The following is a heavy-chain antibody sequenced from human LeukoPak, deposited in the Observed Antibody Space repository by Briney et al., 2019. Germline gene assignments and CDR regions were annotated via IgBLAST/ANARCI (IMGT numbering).Heavy chain of an antibody. CDR3: ARGRDGYRDY. V-gene: IGHV4-34*01. D-gene: IGHD5-24*01. Sequence: SETLSLTCAVYGGSFSGYYWSWIRQPPGKGLEWIGEINHSGSTNYNPSLKSRVTISVDTSKNQFSLKLSSVTAADTAVYYCARGRDGYRDYWGQGILVTVSS. CDR2: INHSGST. CDR1: GGSFSGYY. J-gene: IGHJ4*02.